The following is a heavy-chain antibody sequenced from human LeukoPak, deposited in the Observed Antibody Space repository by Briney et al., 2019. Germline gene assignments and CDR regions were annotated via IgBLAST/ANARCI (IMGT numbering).Heavy chain of an antibody. V-gene: IGHV4-61*01. CDR2: MYYSGST. D-gene: IGHD2-8*02. J-gene: IGHJ3*02. Sequence: SETLSLTCTVSGGSVSSGTYYWSWIRQPPGKGLEWIAYMYYSGSTNYNPSLKSRVTISIDTPKNQFSLKRSSVTAADSAVYFCARGYCTGGVCPDGFDIWGQGTMVTVSS. CDR1: GGSVSSGTYY. CDR3: ARGYCTGGVCPDGFDI.